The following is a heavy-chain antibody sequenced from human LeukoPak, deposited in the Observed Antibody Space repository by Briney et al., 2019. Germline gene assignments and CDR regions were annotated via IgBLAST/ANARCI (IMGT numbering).Heavy chain of an antibody. V-gene: IGHV4-59*01. CDR2: IYYSGST. J-gene: IGHJ4*02. CDR3: ARGYSSGWFGGFDY. Sequence: PSETLSLTCTVSGGSISSYYWSWIRQPPGKGLEWIGYIYYSGSTNYNPSLKSRVTISVDTSKNQFSLKLSSVTAVDTAVYYCARGYSSGWFGGFDYWGQGTLVTVSS. D-gene: IGHD6-19*01. CDR1: GGSISSYY.